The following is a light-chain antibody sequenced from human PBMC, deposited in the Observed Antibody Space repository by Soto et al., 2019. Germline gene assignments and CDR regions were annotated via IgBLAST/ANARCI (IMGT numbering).Light chain of an antibody. Sequence: DIQMTQSPSSLSASVGHRVTITCRASQSISSYLNWYQQKPGKAPKLLIYAASSLQSGVPSRFSGSGSGTDFTLTISSLQPEDFATYYCQQSSEATWTFGQGTKVEIK. J-gene: IGKJ1*01. CDR2: AAS. CDR1: QSISSY. V-gene: IGKV1-39*01. CDR3: QQSSEATWT.